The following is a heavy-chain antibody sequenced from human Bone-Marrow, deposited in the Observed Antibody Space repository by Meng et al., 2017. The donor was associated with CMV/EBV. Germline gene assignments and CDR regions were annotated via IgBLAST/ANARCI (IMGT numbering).Heavy chain of an antibody. D-gene: IGHD5-24*01. Sequence: SPFGDYVSRWTRPAPGKGLEWVSYISSSGSTIYSAASVKGRFTISRDNAKNSLYLQMNSLRAEDTAVYYCARDRERDGYNSGYFDYWGQGTLVTVSS. J-gene: IGHJ4*02. CDR2: ISSSGSTI. CDR3: ARDRERDGYNSGYFDY. CDR1: SPFGDYV. V-gene: IGHV3-11*01.